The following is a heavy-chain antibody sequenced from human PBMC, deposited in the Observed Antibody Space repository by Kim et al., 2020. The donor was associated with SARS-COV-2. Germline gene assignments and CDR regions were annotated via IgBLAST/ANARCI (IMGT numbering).Heavy chain of an antibody. D-gene: IGHD2-2*01. V-gene: IGHV4-39*01. CDR1: GGSISSSSYY. J-gene: IGHJ4*02. Sequence: SETLSLTCTVSGGSISSSSYYWGWIRQPPGKGLEWIGSIYYSGSTYYNPSLKSRVTISVDTSKNQFSLKLSSVTAADTAVYYCARRGCSSTSCYFQWGYFDYWGQGTLVTVSS. CDR3: ARRGCSSTSCYFQWGYFDY. CDR2: IYYSGST.